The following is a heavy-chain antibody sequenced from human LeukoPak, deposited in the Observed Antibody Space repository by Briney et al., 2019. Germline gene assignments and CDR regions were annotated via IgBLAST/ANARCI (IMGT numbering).Heavy chain of an antibody. CDR2: ISSSGSTI. J-gene: IGHJ3*02. CDR1: GFPFSDYY. D-gene: IGHD5-24*01. Sequence: PGGSLRLACALSGFPFSDYYMRWVRQARGRGLEWVSYISSSGSTIYYADSVKGRSTISRDNAKNSLYLQMNRLRAEDTAVYYCTRDRRDGYNSGVFDIWGQGTMVTVSS. CDR3: TRDRRDGYNSGVFDI. V-gene: IGHV3-11*01.